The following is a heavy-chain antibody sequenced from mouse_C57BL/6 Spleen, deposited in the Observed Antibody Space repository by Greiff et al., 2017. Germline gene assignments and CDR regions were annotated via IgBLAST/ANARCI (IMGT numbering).Heavy chain of an antibody. CDR2: IYPGDGDT. Sequence: VQLQQSGPELVKPGASVKISCKASGYAFSSSWMNWVKQRPGKGLEWIGRIYPGDGDTNYNGKFKGKATLTADKSSRTVYMQLISLTSEYSAVYFCASYGNSFAYWGQGTLVTVSA. CDR1: GYAFSSSW. J-gene: IGHJ3*01. V-gene: IGHV1-82*01. CDR3: ASYGNSFAY. D-gene: IGHD2-1*01.